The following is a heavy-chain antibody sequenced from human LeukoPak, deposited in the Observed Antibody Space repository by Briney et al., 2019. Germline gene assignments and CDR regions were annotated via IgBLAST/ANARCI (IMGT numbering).Heavy chain of an antibody. D-gene: IGHD4-17*01. V-gene: IGHV4-4*02. J-gene: IGHJ4*02. CDR1: GGSISSSNW. Sequence: PSQTLSLTCAVSGGSISSSNWWSWVRQPPGKGLEWIGEIYRSGSTNYNPSLKSRVTISVDKSKNQFSLKLSSVTAADTAVYYCASVSSTVTTGVVFDYWGQGTLVTVSS. CDR3: ASVSSTVTTGVVFDY. CDR2: IYRSGST.